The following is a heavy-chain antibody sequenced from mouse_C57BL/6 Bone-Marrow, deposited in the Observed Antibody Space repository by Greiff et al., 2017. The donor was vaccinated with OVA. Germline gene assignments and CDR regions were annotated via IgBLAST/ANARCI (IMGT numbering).Heavy chain of an antibody. V-gene: IGHV5-6*01. J-gene: IGHJ4*01. CDR1: GFTFSSYG. CDR3: ASQYYYAMDY. CDR2: ISSGGSYT. Sequence: EVQWVESGGDLVKPGGSLKLSCAASGFTFSSYGMSWVRQTPDKRLEWVATISSGGSYTYYPDSVKGRFTISRDNAKNTLYLQMSSLKSEDTAMYYCASQYYYAMDYWGQGTSVTDSS.